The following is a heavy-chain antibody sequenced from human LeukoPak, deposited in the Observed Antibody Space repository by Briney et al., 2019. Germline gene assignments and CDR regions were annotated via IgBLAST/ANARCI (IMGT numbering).Heavy chain of an antibody. CDR3: WLQRMVAAYFDS. J-gene: IGHJ4*02. V-gene: IGHV4-34*03. CDR2: IHDSGST. D-gene: IGHD2-15*01. CDR1: GVSFSNYY. Sequence: SETLSLTCAVTGVSFSNYYWCWIRQPPGKGLEWIGSIHDSGSTYYNQALKSRLTISVDTSKNQFSLQLSSVTAADTAVYYCWLQRMVAAYFDSWGQGTLVTVSS.